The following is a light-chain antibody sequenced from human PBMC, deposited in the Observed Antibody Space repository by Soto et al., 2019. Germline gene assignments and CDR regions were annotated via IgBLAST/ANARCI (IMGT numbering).Light chain of an antibody. CDR2: EVT. Sequence: QSALTQPASVSGSPGQSITISCTGTSSDVGRYHYVSWYQHHPGKAPKLVIYEVTNRPPGVSNRFAGSKSGDTASLTISGLQAEDEADYYCSSYATSNTRYVFGTGTKAPS. V-gene: IGLV2-14*01. CDR1: SSDVGRYHY. CDR3: SSYATSNTRYV. J-gene: IGLJ1*01.